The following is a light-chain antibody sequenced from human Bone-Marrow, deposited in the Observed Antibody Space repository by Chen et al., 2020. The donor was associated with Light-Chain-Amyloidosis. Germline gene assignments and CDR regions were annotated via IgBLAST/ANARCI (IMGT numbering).Light chain of an antibody. CDR1: DLPTKY. Sequence: SYALTQPPSVSVSPGQTARITCSGDDLPTKYAYWYQQKPGQAPVLVIHKDTERPSGISERFPGSSSGTTATLTISRVQAEDEADYHCQSADSSGTYEVIFGGGTKLTVL. J-gene: IGLJ2*01. CDR3: QSADSSGTYEVI. V-gene: IGLV3-25*03. CDR2: KDT.